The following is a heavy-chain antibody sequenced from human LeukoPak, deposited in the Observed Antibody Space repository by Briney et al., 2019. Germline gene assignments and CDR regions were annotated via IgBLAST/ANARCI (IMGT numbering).Heavy chain of an antibody. V-gene: IGHV3-48*01. CDR2: ISSSSSTI. J-gene: IGHJ4*02. Sequence: GGSLRLSCAASGFTFSSYSMNWVRQAPGKGLEWVSYISSSSSTIYYADSVKGRFTISRDNAKNSLYLQMNSLRAEYTAVYYCARDRGYCSGGSCPYYFDYWGQGTLVTVSS. CDR3: ARDRGYCSGGSCPYYFDY. D-gene: IGHD2-15*01. CDR1: GFTFSSYS.